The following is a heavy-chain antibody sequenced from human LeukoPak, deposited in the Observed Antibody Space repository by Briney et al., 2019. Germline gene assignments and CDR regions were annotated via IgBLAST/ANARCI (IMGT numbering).Heavy chain of an antibody. V-gene: IGHV1-69*13. J-gene: IGHJ6*03. CDR2: SSLIFGTA. CDR3: ARVFSPDYSNNRYYYDYMDV. CDR1: GGTFSSYA. D-gene: IGHD4-11*01. Sequence: SVKVSCKASGGTFSSYAISWVRQPPGQGLEWVGGSSLIFGTANYAQKFQGRVTITADESTSTAYMELSSLRSEDTAVYYCARVFSPDYSNNRYYYDYMDVWGKGTTVTVSS.